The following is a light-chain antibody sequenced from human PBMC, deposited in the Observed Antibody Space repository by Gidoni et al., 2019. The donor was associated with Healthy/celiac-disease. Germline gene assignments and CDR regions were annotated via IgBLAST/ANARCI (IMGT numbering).Light chain of an antibody. CDR3: LQSYRTLWT. J-gene: IGKJ1*01. CDR2: AAS. Sequence: DIQMTQSTSSLSASVGDRVTITCRASQSISSYLNWYQQKPGKAPKLLIYAASSLQSGVPSRFSGSGSGTDFTLTISCLQPEYFATYYCLQSYRTLWTFGQGTKVEIK. V-gene: IGKV1-39*01. CDR1: QSISSY.